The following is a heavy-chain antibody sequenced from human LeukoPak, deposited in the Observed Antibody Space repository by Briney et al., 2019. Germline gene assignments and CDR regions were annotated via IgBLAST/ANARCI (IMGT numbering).Heavy chain of an antibody. Sequence: PGGSLRLPCAASGFTFSSYWMSWVRQAPGKGLEWVANIKQDGSEKYYVDSVKGRFTISRDNAKNSLYLQMNSLRAEDTAVYYCARGPYYYGSGSYNGMDVWGQGTTVTVSS. D-gene: IGHD3-10*01. J-gene: IGHJ6*02. CDR1: GFTFSSYW. V-gene: IGHV3-7*01. CDR3: ARGPYYYGSGSYNGMDV. CDR2: IKQDGSEK.